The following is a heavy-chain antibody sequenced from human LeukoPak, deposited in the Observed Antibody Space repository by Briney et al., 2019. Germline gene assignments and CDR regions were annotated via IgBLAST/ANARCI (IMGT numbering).Heavy chain of an antibody. D-gene: IGHD1-26*01. Sequence: GASVKVSCKASGYTFTSYYMHWGRQAPGQRLEWMGLINPTGGSTGYAQKFQGRVTMTMDMSTSTDYMELSSLRSEDTAIYYCARDNSVGDNAWWFDPWGQGTLVTVSS. V-gene: IGHV1-46*01. J-gene: IGHJ5*02. CDR3: ARDNSVGDNAWWFDP. CDR1: GYTFTSYY. CDR2: INPTGGST.